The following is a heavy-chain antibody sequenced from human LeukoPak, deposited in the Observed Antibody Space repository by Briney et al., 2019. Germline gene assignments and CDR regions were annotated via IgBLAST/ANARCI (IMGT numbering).Heavy chain of an antibody. D-gene: IGHD3-22*01. V-gene: IGHV3-64D*09. CDR3: VKRLAKDAFDI. J-gene: IGHJ3*02. CDR2: ISSNGGST. Sequence: PGGSLRLSCSASGFSFSSYAMHWVRQAPGKGLEYVSAISSNGGSTNYADSEKGRFTISRDNSKNTLYLQMSSLRAEDTAVYYCVKRLAKDAFDIWGQGTMVTVSS. CDR1: GFSFSSYA.